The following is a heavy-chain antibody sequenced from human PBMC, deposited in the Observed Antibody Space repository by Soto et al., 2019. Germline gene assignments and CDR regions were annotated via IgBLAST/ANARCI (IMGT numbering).Heavy chain of an antibody. CDR3: ARGSVRGYSYGTNDY. V-gene: IGHV1-69*13. CDR1: GGTFSSYA. Sequence: GASVKVSCKASGGTFSSYAISWVRQAPGQGLEWMGGIIPIFGTANYAQKFQGRVTITADESTSTAYMELSSLRSEDTAVYYCARGSVRGYSYGTNDYWGQGTLVTVSS. CDR2: IIPIFGTA. J-gene: IGHJ4*02. D-gene: IGHD5-18*01.